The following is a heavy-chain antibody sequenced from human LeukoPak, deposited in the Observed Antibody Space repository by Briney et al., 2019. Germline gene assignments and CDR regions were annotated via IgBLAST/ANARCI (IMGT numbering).Heavy chain of an antibody. CDR3: ARGGYSSNFDY. CDR1: GFTFSSYE. CDR2: ISSSGSTI. J-gene: IGHJ4*02. D-gene: IGHD6-19*01. V-gene: IGHV3-48*03. Sequence: PGGSLRLSCAASGFTFSSYEMNWVRQAPGKGLEWVSYISSSGSTIYYADSVKGRFTISRGNAKNSLYLQMNSLRAEDTAVYYCARGGYSSNFDYWGQGTLVTVSS.